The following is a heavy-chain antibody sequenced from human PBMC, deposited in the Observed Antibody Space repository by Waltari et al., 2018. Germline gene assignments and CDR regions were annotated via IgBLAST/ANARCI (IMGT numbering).Heavy chain of an antibody. CDR1: GLTLDGYV. Sequence: EVQLVESGGGLVQPGGALRRSCAASGLTLDGYVMHWVRQAPGKCLVWVVSISWHSNTIAYTDSAKGRSTISRVNSKNALYLQMYSLRAEDTAFYYGVTDTSGYGALDYWCQGPLVTVSS. J-gene: IGHJ4*02. D-gene: IGHD5-12*01. CDR3: VTDTSGYGALDY. CDR2: ISWHSNTI. V-gene: IGHV3-9*01.